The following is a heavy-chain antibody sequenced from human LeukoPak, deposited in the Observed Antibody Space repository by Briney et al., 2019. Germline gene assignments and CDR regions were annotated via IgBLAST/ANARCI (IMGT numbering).Heavy chain of an antibody. Sequence: GGSLSLSYVASVLXFSSYEMDWVRQAPGKGLEWVSCLSSRRNTIYYAPALKGRCTISRDNAKNSLYLQMESLRVEDTAVYYCATEGPGYCSGGSCDGDAFDIWGQGTMVTVSS. D-gene: IGHD2-15*01. CDR3: ATEGPGYCSGGSCDGDAFDI. CDR1: VLXFSSYE. V-gene: IGHV3-48*03. J-gene: IGHJ3*02. CDR2: LSSRRNTI.